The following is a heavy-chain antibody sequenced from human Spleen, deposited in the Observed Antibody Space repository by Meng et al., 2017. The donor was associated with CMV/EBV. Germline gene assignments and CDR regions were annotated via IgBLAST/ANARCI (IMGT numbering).Heavy chain of an antibody. CDR3: ARDAPVAGTSGAFDI. CDR2: IKQDGSKK. D-gene: IGHD6-19*01. V-gene: IGHV3-7*03. Sequence: GESLKISCTASGFTFSVYSIHWVRQAPGKGLEWVANIKQDGSKKYYVDSVKGRFTISRDNSKNTLYLQMNSLRAEDTAVYYCARDAPVAGTSGAFDIWGQGTMVTVSS. CDR1: GFTFSVYS. J-gene: IGHJ3*02.